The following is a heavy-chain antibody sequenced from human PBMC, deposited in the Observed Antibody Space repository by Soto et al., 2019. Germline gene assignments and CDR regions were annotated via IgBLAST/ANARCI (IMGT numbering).Heavy chain of an antibody. CDR2: ISANNGNT. J-gene: IGHJ4*02. V-gene: IGHV1-18*01. Sequence: GASVKVSCKASGYTFISYGISWVRQAPGQGLEWMGWISANNGNTNYAQRLQGRVTTTTDTSTNTAYMELRSLRSDDTAVYYCARDDCSGGSCYLDDWGQGTLVTVSS. D-gene: IGHD2-15*01. CDR1: GYTFISYG. CDR3: ARDDCSGGSCYLDD.